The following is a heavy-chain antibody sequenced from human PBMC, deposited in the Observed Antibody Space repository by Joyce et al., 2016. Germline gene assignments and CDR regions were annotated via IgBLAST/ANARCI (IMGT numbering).Heavy chain of an antibody. J-gene: IGHJ4*02. CDR1: GYTFTGYY. V-gene: IGHV1-2*02. CDR3: AAAHCTGGSCYSGY. CDR2: INPNSGVT. D-gene: IGHD2-15*01. Sequence: QVQMGQSGAEVKKPGASVKVSCKASGYTFTGYYMHWVRQAPGQGLEWFGGINPNSGVTIYAQKFQHRVTMTRDTSISTAYMELNRLTSDDTAVYYCAAAHCTGGSCYSGYWGQGTLVTVSS.